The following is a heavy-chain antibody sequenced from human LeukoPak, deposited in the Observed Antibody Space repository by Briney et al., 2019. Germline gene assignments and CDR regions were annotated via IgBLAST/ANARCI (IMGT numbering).Heavy chain of an antibody. CDR2: INPNSGGT. CDR3: ARDQMATIDYFDY. CDR1: GYTFTGYY. D-gene: IGHD5-24*01. V-gene: IGHV1-2*02. Sequence: ASVKVSCKASGYTFTGYYMHWVRQAPGQGLEWMGWINPNSGGTNYAQKFQGRVTMTRDTSISTAYMELSRLRSDDTAVYYCARDQMATIDYFDYWGQGTLVTVSS. J-gene: IGHJ4*02.